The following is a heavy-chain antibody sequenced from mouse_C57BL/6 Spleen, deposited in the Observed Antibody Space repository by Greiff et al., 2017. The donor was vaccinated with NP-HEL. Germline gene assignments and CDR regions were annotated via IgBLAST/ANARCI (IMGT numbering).Heavy chain of an antibody. CDR2: IYPGSGST. D-gene: IGHD2-4*01. Sequence: QVQLQQSGAELVKPGASVKMSCKASGYTFTSYWITWVKQRPGQGLEWIGDIYPGSGSTNYNEKFKSKATLTVDTSSSTAYMQLSSLTSEDSAVYYCARSPLYDYDGNYWGQGTTLTVSS. CDR1: GYTFTSYW. J-gene: IGHJ2*01. V-gene: IGHV1-55*01. CDR3: ARSPLYDYDGNY.